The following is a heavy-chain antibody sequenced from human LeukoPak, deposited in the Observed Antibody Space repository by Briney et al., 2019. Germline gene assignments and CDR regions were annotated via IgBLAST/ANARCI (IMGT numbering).Heavy chain of an antibody. Sequence: GGSLRLSCAASGFTFSSYEMNWVRQAPGKGLEWVSYISSSGSTIYYADSVKGRFTISRDSAKNSLYLQMNSLRAEDTAVYYCASSCSGGSCYFDWGQGTLVTVSS. CDR2: ISSSGSTI. CDR1: GFTFSSYE. D-gene: IGHD2-15*01. J-gene: IGHJ4*02. V-gene: IGHV3-48*03. CDR3: ASSCSGGSCYFD.